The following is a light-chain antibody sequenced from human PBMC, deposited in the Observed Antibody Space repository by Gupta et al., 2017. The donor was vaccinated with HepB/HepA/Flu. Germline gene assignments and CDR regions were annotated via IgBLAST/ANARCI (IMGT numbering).Light chain of an antibody. CDR3: QQSDSTLLFT. CDR1: QSISSY. CDR2: AAS. V-gene: IGKV1-39*01. Sequence: DIQMTQSPSSLSASVGDRVTITCRASQSISSYLNWYQQKPGKAPKLLIYAASSLQSGVPSRFSGSGSGTDFTLTISSRQPEDFATYYCQQSDSTLLFTFGPGTKVDIK. J-gene: IGKJ3*01.